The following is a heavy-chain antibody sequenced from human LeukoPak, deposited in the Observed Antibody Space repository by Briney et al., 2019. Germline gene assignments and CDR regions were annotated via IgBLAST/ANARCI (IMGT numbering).Heavy chain of an antibody. Sequence: PGWSLRLSCAASGFTFRNYAMSWVRQAPGKGLEWVSAISGSGGSTYHADSVKGRFTISRDNSKNTLYLQMNSLRAEDTALYYCAKVMGYYYDSGTYYPLDYWGQGTLVTVSS. V-gene: IGHV3-23*01. J-gene: IGHJ4*02. CDR1: GFTFRNYA. D-gene: IGHD3-10*01. CDR3: AKVMGYYYDSGTYYPLDY. CDR2: ISGSGGST.